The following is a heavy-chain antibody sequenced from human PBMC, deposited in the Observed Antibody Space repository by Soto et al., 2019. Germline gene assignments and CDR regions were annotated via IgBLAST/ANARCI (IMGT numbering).Heavy chain of an antibody. Sequence: GGSLRLSCAASGFAFSEFYMSWMRQAPGKGPEWVAYISNSDSNIDYADSVKGRFTISRDNAKNSLFLQMNSLRVEDTAVYYCARDDCSGGSCLLYYYLDLWGKGTTVTVSS. J-gene: IGHJ6*03. V-gene: IGHV3-11*01. CDR2: ISNSDSNI. D-gene: IGHD2-15*01. CDR3: ARDDCSGGSCLLYYYLDL. CDR1: GFAFSEFY.